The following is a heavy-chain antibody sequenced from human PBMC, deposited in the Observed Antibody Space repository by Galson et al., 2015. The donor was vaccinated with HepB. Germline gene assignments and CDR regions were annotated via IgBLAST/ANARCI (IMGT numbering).Heavy chain of an antibody. V-gene: IGHV3-21*01. D-gene: IGHD3-22*01. J-gene: IGHJ4*02. CDR1: GFSFSSYS. CDR2: ISSSSIHI. Sequence: SLRLSCAASGFSFSSYSMNWVRQAPGKGLEWVSAISSSSIHIYQADSVKGRFTTSRDNAKNSLYLQMNSLRAEDTAVYYCARGKYDSGTDYYFDYWGQGTLVTVSS. CDR3: ARGKYDSGTDYYFDY.